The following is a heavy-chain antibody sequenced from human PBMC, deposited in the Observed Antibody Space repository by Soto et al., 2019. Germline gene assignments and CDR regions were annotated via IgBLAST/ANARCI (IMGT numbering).Heavy chain of an antibody. Sequence: EAQLSESGGDLVQPGGSLRLSCAASGFTFSSHGMGWVRQAPGKGLEWISGLSRGGGSTYYADSVKGRFTISRDNSKNTLELIMNRLRVEDTAVYHCVRDGKYRTAGYDSWGQGTMVTVAS. D-gene: IGHD3-9*01. J-gene: IGHJ3*02. CDR1: GFTFSSHG. CDR2: LSRGGGST. CDR3: VRDGKYRTAGYDS. V-gene: IGHV3-23*01.